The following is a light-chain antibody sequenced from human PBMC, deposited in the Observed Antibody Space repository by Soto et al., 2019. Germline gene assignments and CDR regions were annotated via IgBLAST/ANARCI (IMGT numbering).Light chain of an antibody. CDR1: QGISSY. CDR2: AAS. V-gene: IGKV1-8*01. Sequence: AIRMTQSPSSLSASTGDRVTITCRASQGISSYLAWYQQKPGKAPKLLIYAASTLQSGVPSRFSGSGSGTDFTLTISCLQSEDFATYYCQQYNNFSLTFGGGTKVDIK. J-gene: IGKJ4*01. CDR3: QQYNNFSLT.